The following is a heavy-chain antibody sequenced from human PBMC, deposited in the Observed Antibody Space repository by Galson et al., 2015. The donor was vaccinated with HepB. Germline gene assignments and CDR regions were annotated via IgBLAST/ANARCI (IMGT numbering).Heavy chain of an antibody. Sequence: SAKVSCKASGYTFTGYYMHWVRQAPGQGLEWMGWISAYNGNTNYAQKLQGRVTMTTDTSTSTAYMELRSLRSDGTAVYYCARDPMVRGELPFDYWGQGTLVTVSS. V-gene: IGHV1-18*04. J-gene: IGHJ4*02. D-gene: IGHD3-10*01. CDR3: ARDPMVRGELPFDY. CDR1: GYTFTGYY. CDR2: ISAYNGNT.